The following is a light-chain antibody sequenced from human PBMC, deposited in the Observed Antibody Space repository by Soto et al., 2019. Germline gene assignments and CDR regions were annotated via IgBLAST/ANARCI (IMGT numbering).Light chain of an antibody. CDR1: QSISSW. V-gene: IGKV1-5*03. J-gene: IGKJ1*01. CDR2: KAS. CDR3: QHYNTYPWT. Sequence: DIQMTQWPSIMSASVGDRVTITCGASQSISSWLAWYQQKPGKAPNLLIHKASHLESGVPSRFSGSGSGTEFTLTISSLQPGDFATYYCQHYNTYPWTFGQVTNVDIK.